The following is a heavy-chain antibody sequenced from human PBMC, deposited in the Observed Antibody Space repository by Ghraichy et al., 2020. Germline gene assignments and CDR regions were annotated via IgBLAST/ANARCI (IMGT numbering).Heavy chain of an antibody. CDR1: GGSSSHYY. V-gene: IGHV4-59*01. CDR2: IYYSGST. CDR3: ARSSGNYWGYFDH. D-gene: IGHD1-26*01. J-gene: IGHJ4*02. Sequence: SETLSLTCTVSGGSSSHYYWTWIRQPPGKGLEWMGNIYYSGSTNYNPSLKSLVTISLDTPNLQFSLTLSSVTAADTAVYYCARSSGNYWGYFDHWDQGILVTVSS.